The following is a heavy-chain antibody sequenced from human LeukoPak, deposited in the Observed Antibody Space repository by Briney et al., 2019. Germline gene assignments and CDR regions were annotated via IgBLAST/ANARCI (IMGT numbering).Heavy chain of an antibody. D-gene: IGHD6-13*01. V-gene: IGHV4-59*01. J-gene: IGHJ2*01. Sequence: PSETLSLTCTVSGGSISSYYWSWIRQPPGKGLECIGYIYSSGNTNYNPSLKSRVTISVDTSKNQFSLKLSSVTAADTAVYYCARGSKVSSWPGGYFDYWGRGTLVTVSS. CDR2: IYSSGNT. CDR3: ARGSKVSSWPGGYFDY. CDR1: GGSISSYY.